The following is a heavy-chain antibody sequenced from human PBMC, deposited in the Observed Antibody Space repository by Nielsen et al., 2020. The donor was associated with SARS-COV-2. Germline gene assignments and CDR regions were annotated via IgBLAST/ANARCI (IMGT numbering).Heavy chain of an antibody. CDR3: ARADGYSYGYYYYGMDV. CDR2: INPNSGGT. J-gene: IGHJ6*02. Sequence: ASVKVSCKASGYTFTGYYMHWVRQAPGQGFEWMGWINPNSGGTNYAQKFQGWVTMTRDTSISTAYMELSRLRSDDTAVYYCARADGYSYGYYYYGMDVWGQGTTVTVSS. CDR1: GYTFTGYY. V-gene: IGHV1-2*04. D-gene: IGHD5-18*01.